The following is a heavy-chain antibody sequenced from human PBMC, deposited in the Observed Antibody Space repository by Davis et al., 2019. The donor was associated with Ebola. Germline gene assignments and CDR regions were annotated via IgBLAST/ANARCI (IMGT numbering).Heavy chain of an antibody. D-gene: IGHD2-8*01. J-gene: IGHJ6*02. CDR1: GYTFTGYY. Sequence: ASVKVSCKASGYTFTGYYIHWVRQAPGQGLEWMGWTNPNNGDPKLAQTFQGRVTMTRGTSIGTAYMELSRLRSDDTAVFLCARASPPEYNVWSRNPHYHYFTMDVWGQGTTVTVSS. CDR2: TNPNNGDP. V-gene: IGHV1-2*02. CDR3: ARASPPEYNVWSRNPHYHYFTMDV.